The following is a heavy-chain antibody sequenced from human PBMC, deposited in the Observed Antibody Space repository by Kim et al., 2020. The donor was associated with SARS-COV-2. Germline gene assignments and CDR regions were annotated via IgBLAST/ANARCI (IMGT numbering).Heavy chain of an antibody. CDR3: AKVGGGSYSGHFDY. Sequence: GGSLRLSCAASGFTFDDYAMHWVRQAPGKGLEWVSGISWNSGSIGYADSVKGRFTISRDNAKNSLYLQMNSLRAEDTALYYCAKVGGGSYSGHFDYWGQGTLVTVSS. CDR2: ISWNSGSI. J-gene: IGHJ4*02. D-gene: IGHD1-26*01. V-gene: IGHV3-9*01. CDR1: GFTFDDYA.